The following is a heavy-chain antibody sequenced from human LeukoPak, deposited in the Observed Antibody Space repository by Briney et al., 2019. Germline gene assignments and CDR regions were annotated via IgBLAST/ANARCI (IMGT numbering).Heavy chain of an antibody. J-gene: IGHJ4*02. Sequence: GGSLRLSCAASGFTVSTKYMNWVRQAPGKGLEWVSVIYSGGTTYYADSVKVRFTVSRDISKSIVYLQMNSLRAEDTAVYYCARDGGYDTRRYYFDYWGQGTLVTVSS. V-gene: IGHV3-66*01. CDR3: ARDGGYDTRRYYFDY. CDR1: GFTVSTKY. CDR2: IYSGGTT. D-gene: IGHD3-22*01.